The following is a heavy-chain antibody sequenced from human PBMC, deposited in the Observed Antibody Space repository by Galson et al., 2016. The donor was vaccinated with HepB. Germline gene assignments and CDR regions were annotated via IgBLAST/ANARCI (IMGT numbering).Heavy chain of an antibody. J-gene: IGHJ6*02. CDR1: GFSFSSYA. V-gene: IGHV3-30-3*01. CDR2: ISYDGSKK. CDR3: ARDRSLKNGDYYGMDV. Sequence: SLRLSCAASGFSFSSYAMHWARQAPGKGLEWVAVISYDGSKKYYTDSVKGRFTISRDNSKNTLYLQMNSLRTEDTAVYYCARDRSLKNGDYYGMDVWGQGTTVTVSS. D-gene: IGHD4-17*01.